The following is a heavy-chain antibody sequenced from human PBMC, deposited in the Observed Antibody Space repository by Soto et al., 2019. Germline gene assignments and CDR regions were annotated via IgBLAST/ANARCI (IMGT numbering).Heavy chain of an antibody. CDR1: GGSISSYY. J-gene: IGHJ4*02. CDR2: IYYSGST. CDR3: ARCGEQWLQPLDY. Sequence: QVQLQESGPGLVKPSETLSLTCTVSGGSISSYYWSWIRQPPGKGLEWIGYIYYSGSTNYNPYLMIRVTISVDTSQNQFSLKLSAVTAADTAVYYCARCGEQWLQPLDYWGQGPLVTVSS. D-gene: IGHD6-19*01. V-gene: IGHV4-59*01.